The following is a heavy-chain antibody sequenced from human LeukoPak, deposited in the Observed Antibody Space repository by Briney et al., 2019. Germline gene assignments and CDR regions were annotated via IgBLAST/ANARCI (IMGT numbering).Heavy chain of an antibody. Sequence: SQTLSLTCTVSGGSISSGSYYWSWIRQPAGKGLEWIGRIYTSGSTNYNPSLKSRVTISVDTSKNQFSLKLSSVTAADTAVYYCARKRSGRLVLLFDYWGQGTLVTVSS. V-gene: IGHV4-61*02. CDR1: GGSISSGSYY. CDR2: IYTSGST. CDR3: ARKRSGRLVLLFDY. D-gene: IGHD6-19*01. J-gene: IGHJ4*02.